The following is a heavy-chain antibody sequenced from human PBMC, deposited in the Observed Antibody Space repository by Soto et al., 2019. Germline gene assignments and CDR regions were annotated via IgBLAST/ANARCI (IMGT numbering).Heavy chain of an antibody. CDR1: GGSMSGYH. D-gene: IGHD3-10*01. J-gene: IGHJ4*02. CDR2: VHSTGST. CDR3: ARDSVSLTLFDY. V-gene: IGHV4-4*07. Sequence: QVELQESGPRLVKPSETLYLTCTVSGGSMSGYHWSWVRQPAGKGLEWIGRVHSTGSTDYNPSVESRITVSLSTSKKQFSLKLKSVTAADTALYFCARDSVSLTLFDYWGQGSLVTVSS.